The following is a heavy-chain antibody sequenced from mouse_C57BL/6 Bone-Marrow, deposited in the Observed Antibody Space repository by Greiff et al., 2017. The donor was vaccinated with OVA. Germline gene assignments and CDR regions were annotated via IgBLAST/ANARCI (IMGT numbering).Heavy chain of an antibody. CDR2: ISSGGDYI. D-gene: IGHD4-1*01. Sequence: EVHLVESGEGLVKPGGSLKLSCAASGFTFSSYAMSWVRQTPEKRLEWVAYISSGGDYIYYADTVKGRFTISRDNARNTLYLQMSSLKSEDTAMYYCTRDGGWDFYYFDYWGQGTTLTVSS. CDR1: GFTFSSYA. CDR3: TRDGGWDFYYFDY. J-gene: IGHJ2*01. V-gene: IGHV5-9-1*02.